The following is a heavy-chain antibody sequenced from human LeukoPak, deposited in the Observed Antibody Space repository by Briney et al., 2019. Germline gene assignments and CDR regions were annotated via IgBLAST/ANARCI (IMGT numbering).Heavy chain of an antibody. J-gene: IGHJ6*03. V-gene: IGHV1-8*01. CDR3: ARLSPHDYVRYNYYYHMDV. CDR1: GYTFTSYD. D-gene: IGHD4-17*01. Sequence: ASVKVSCKASGYTFTSYDINWVRQATGQGLEWMGWMNPNSGNTGYAQKFQGRVTMTRNTSISTAYMELSSLRSEDTAVYYCARLSPHDYVRYNYYYHMDVWGKGTTVTISS. CDR2: MNPNSGNT.